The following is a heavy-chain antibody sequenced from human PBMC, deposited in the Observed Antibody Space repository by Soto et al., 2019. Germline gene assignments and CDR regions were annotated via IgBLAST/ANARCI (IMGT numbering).Heavy chain of an antibody. CDR1: GGSFSVYY. D-gene: IGHD6-19*01. Sequence: SESLSLTCAVYGGSFSVYYWGWIRQPPGKGLEWIGEINHSGSTNYNPSLKSRVTISVDTSKNQFSLKLSSVTAADTAVYYCARRRSYSSGWYWNYYYGMDVW. CDR2: INHSGST. CDR3: ARRRSYSSGWYWNYYYGMDV. V-gene: IGHV4-34*01. J-gene: IGHJ6*01.